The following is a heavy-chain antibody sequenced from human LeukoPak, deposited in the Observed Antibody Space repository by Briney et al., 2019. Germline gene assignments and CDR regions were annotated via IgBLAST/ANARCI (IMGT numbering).Heavy chain of an antibody. CDR2: IYYSGST. D-gene: IGHD1-1*01. CDR3: ARGNWNDHAFDI. Sequence: PSETLSLTCTVSGGSISSYYWSWIRQPPGKGLEWIGYIYYSGSTNYNPSLKGRVTISVDTSKNQFSLKLSSVTAADTAVYYCARGNWNDHAFDIWGQGTMVTVSS. J-gene: IGHJ3*02. V-gene: IGHV4-59*01. CDR1: GGSISSYY.